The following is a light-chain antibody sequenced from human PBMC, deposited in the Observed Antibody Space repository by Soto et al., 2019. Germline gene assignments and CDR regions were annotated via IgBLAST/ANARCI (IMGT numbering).Light chain of an antibody. V-gene: IGKV3-20*01. Sequence: EIVLTQSPATLSLSPGERATLSCRASQSVSSYLAWYQQKPGQAPRLLIYGAPSRATGIPDRFSGSGSGTDFTLTISRLEPEDFAVYNCQQYGTSPPTFGQGTKVDIK. J-gene: IGKJ1*01. CDR1: QSVSSY. CDR2: GAP. CDR3: QQYGTSPPT.